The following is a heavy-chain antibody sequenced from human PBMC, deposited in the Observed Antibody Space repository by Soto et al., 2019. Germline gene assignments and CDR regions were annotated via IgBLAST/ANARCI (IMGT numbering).Heavy chain of an antibody. Sequence: QVQLQEWGPGLVKPSQTLSLTCTVSGGSISSGGYYWSWIRQHPGKGLEWIGYIYYSGSTYYNPALKSRVTMSVDTSKNQFALKRISVTAADTDVYYCARSAIVGAMDWFDPWGQGTLVTVSS. CDR2: IYYSGST. V-gene: IGHV4-31*03. J-gene: IGHJ5*02. CDR3: ARSAIVGAMDWFDP. D-gene: IGHD1-26*01. CDR1: GGSISSGGYY.